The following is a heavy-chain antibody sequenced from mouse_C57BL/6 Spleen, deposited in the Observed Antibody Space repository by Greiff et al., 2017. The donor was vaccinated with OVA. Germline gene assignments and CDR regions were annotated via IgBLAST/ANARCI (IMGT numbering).Heavy chain of an antibody. CDR3: TDLYGSSFAWFAY. Sequence: VKLMESGAELVRPGASVTLSCKASGYTFTDYEMHWVKQTPVHGLEWIGAIDPETGGTAYNQKFKGKAILTADKSSSTAYMELLSLTSEDSAVYYCTDLYGSSFAWFAYWGQGTLVTVSA. D-gene: IGHD1-1*01. V-gene: IGHV1-15*01. CDR2: IDPETGGT. CDR1: GYTFTDYE. J-gene: IGHJ3*01.